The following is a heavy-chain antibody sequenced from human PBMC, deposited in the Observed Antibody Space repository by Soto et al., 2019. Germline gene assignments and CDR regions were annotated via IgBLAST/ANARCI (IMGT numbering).Heavy chain of an antibody. CDR3: AKVRATYLSASYFYCGLDV. J-gene: IGHJ6*02. CDR2: ISGSGSSV. CDR1: GFTFSHYV. V-gene: IGHV3-23*01. D-gene: IGHD2-21*01. Sequence: EVQLLESGGGLVRPGGSLRLSCAASGFTFSHYVLSWVRQAPGRGLEWVSSISGSGSSVYLADSVRGRFAMSRDLSTNTVSLQMNSLRVEDTAIYYCAKVRATYLSASYFYCGLDVWGQGTTVTVSS.